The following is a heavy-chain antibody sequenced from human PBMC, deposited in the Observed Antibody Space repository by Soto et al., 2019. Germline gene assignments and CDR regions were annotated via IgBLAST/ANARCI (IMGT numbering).Heavy chain of an antibody. CDR2: ISSSGGTT. J-gene: IGHJ6*02. CDR3: ARYCSGGTCNDGNMDV. Sequence: PGGSLRLSCAASGITFSNYEMNWFRQAPGKGLEWVSYISSSGGTTYYAGSVKGRFTISRDNAKGSLYLQMNSLRAEDTAVYYCARYCSGGTCNDGNMDVWGQGTTVTVSS. CDR1: GITFSNYE. V-gene: IGHV3-48*03. D-gene: IGHD2-15*01.